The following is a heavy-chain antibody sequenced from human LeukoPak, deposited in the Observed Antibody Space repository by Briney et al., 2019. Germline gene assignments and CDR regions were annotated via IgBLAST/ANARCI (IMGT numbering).Heavy chain of an antibody. CDR2: ITGTGGK. J-gene: IGHJ4*02. V-gene: IGHV3-23*01. CDR1: GFTLTNHG. CDR3: AKDYCRDGNCPFPFLDS. D-gene: IGHD2-15*01. Sequence: GGSLRLSCAVSGFTLTNHGVSWVRQAPGKGLEWVSIITGTGGKYYGDSVKGRFVLSRDNSKNTVHMQMSSLRAEDTATYYCAKDYCRDGNCPFPFLDSWGQGTQVTVSS.